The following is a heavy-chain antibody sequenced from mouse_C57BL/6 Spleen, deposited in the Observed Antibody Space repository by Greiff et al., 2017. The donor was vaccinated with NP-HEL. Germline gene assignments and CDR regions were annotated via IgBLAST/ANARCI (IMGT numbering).Heavy chain of an antibody. Sequence: VQLQQSGAELVRPGTSVKVSCKASGYAFTNYLIEWVKQRPGQGLEWIGVINPGSGGTNYNEKFKGKATLTADKSSSTAYMQLSSLTSEDSAVYFCARGLRSRASWFAYWGQGTLVTVSA. J-gene: IGHJ3*01. CDR3: ARGLRSRASWFAY. V-gene: IGHV1-54*01. CDR1: GYAFTNYL. D-gene: IGHD1-1*01. CDR2: INPGSGGT.